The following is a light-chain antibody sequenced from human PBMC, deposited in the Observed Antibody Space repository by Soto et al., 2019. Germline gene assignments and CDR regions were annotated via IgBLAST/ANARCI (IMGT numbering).Light chain of an antibody. CDR1: SSDVGGYNY. Sequence: QSVLTQPASVSGSPGQSITISCTGTSSDVGGYNYVSWYQQHPGKAPKLMIYDVSNRPSGVSNRFSGSKSGNTASLTISGLQAEDEADYYCSSSTSSRVVFGGGTKLTVL. J-gene: IGLJ2*01. V-gene: IGLV2-14*01. CDR3: SSSTSSRVV. CDR2: DVS.